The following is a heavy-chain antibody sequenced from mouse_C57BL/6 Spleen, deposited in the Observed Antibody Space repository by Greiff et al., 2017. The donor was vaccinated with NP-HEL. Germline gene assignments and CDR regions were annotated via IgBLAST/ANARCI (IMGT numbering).Heavy chain of an antibody. J-gene: IGHJ2*01. CDR3: APGTDFDY. D-gene: IGHD3-3*01. CDR1: GYAFSSSW. Sequence: QVQLQQSGPELVKPGASVKISCKASGYAFSSSWMNWVKQRPGKGLEWIGRIYPGDGDTNYNGKFKGKATLTADKSSSTAYMQLSSLTSEDSAVCFCAPGTDFDYWGQGTTLTVSS. V-gene: IGHV1-82*01. CDR2: IYPGDGDT.